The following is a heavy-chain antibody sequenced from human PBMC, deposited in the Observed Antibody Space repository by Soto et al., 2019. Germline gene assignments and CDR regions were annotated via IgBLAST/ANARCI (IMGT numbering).Heavy chain of an antibody. Sequence: ESGGGVVQPGRSLRLSCAASGFTFSSYAMDWVRQAPGKGLEWVAVISYDGSNKYYADSVKGRFTISRDNSKNTLYLQMNNLRAEDTVVYYCARDPTKDGGGFDYWGQGTLVTVSS. CDR2: ISYDGSNK. J-gene: IGHJ4*02. CDR1: GFTFSSYA. D-gene: IGHD3-16*01. CDR3: ARDPTKDGGGFDY. V-gene: IGHV3-30-3*01.